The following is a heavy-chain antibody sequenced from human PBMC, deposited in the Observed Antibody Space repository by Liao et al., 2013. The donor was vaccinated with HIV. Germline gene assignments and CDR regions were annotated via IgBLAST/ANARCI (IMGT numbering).Heavy chain of an antibody. V-gene: IGHV4-39*07. Sequence: QVQLQESGPGLVKPSETLSLTCTVSGGSISSSSYYWGWIRQPPGKGLEWIGSIYYSGSTYYNPSLKSRVTISVDTSKNQFSLKLSSVTAADTAVYYCARENGYYFDYWGQGTLVTVSS. J-gene: IGHJ4*02. CDR2: IYYSGST. D-gene: IGHD1-1*01. CDR1: GGSISSSSYY. CDR3: ARENGYYFDY.